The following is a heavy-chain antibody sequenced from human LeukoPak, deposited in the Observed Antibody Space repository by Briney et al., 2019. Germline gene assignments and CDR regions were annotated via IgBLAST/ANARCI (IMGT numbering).Heavy chain of an antibody. Sequence: SETLSHTCAVYGGSFSGYYWSWIRQPPGKGLEWIGEINHSGSTNYNPSLKSRVTISVDTSKNQFSLKLCSVTAADTAVYYCARAQWLHYFDYWGQGTLVTVSS. CDR2: INHSGST. D-gene: IGHD6-19*01. CDR3: ARAQWLHYFDY. CDR1: GGSFSGYY. V-gene: IGHV4-34*01. J-gene: IGHJ4*02.